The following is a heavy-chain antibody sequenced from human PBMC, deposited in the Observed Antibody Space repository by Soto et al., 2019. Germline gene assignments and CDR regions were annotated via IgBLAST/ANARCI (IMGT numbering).Heavy chain of an antibody. Sequence: SSETLSLTCAVSGGSISTSDYSWSWIRQPPGRGLEWLGSIYHTGTTHYIPSLKNRLTMSLDKSKNQFSLDLTSVTAADTALYYCVRERTIFGVAPGGGVDVWGQGTTVTVSS. D-gene: IGHD3-3*01. V-gene: IGHV4-30-2*01. CDR3: VRERTIFGVAPGGGVDV. CDR1: GGSISTSDYS. CDR2: IYHTGTT. J-gene: IGHJ6*02.